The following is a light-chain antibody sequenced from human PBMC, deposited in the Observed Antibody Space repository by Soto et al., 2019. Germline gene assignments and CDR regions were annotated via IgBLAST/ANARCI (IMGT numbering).Light chain of an antibody. Sequence: VVLTQSPATLSLSPGERATLSCRTSLSISSNLAWYQQKPGQAPRLLIDGASSRATGIPDRFSGSGSGTDFTLTISRLEPEDLAVYYCQQYGSLVTFGQGTKVDI. J-gene: IGKJ1*01. CDR1: LSISSN. CDR2: GAS. CDR3: QQYGSLVT. V-gene: IGKV3-20*01.